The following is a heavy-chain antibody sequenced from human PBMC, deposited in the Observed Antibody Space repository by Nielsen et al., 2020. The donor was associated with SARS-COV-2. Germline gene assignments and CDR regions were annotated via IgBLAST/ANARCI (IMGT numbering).Heavy chain of an antibody. CDR2: ISSSSSTI. CDR1: GFTFSSYS. CDR3: ARDTGYNWNYEGWFDP. V-gene: IGHV3-48*02. Sequence: GESLKISCAASGFTFSSYSMNWVRQAPGKGLEWVSYISSSSSTIYYADSVKGRFTISRDNAKNSLYLQMNSLRDEDTAVYYCARDTGYNWNYEGWFDPWGQVTLVTVSS. J-gene: IGHJ5*02. D-gene: IGHD1-7*01.